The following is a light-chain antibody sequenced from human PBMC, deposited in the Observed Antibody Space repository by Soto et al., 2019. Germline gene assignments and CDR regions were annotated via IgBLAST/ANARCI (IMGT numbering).Light chain of an antibody. J-gene: IGKJ3*01. V-gene: IGKV3-11*01. CDR3: QQRIDWPST. CDR2: DAS. Sequence: EIVLTQSPATLSLSPGQRATLSCRASQSIRRYLAWYQQKPGQAPRLLIYDASNSATGIPARFSGSGSATDYPLTSSRLEPEDFAVEFCQQRIDWPSTFGPGKKVYIK. CDR1: QSIRRY.